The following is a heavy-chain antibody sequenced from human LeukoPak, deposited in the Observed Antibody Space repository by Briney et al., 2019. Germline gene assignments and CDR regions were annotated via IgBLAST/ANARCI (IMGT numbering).Heavy chain of an antibody. CDR2: IISKTDGGTT. V-gene: IGHV3-15*01. CDR1: GFTFSNAW. D-gene: IGHD2-2*01. J-gene: IGHJ4*02. CDR3: TTEDKRYCSSTSCRVDY. Sequence: PGGSLRLSCAASGFTFSNAWMSWVRQAPGKGLEWVGRIISKTDGGTTDYAAPVKGRFTISRDDSKNTLYLQMNSLKTEDTAVYYCTTEDKRYCSSTSCRVDYWGQGTLVTVSS.